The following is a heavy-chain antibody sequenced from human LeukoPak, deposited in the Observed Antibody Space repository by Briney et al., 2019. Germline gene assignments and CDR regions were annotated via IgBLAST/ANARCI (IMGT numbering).Heavy chain of an antibody. CDR3: ARGCRIAKYYYYYYYMDV. CDR2: IYHSGRT. Sequence: PSETLSLTCTVSGYSISSGYYWGWIRQPPGKGLEWIGSIYHSGRTFYNPSLKSRVTISVDTSKNQFSLKLSSVTAADTAVYYCARGCRIAKYYYYYYYMDVWGKGITVTVSS. D-gene: IGHD6-13*01. J-gene: IGHJ6*03. V-gene: IGHV4-38-2*02. CDR1: GYSISSGYY.